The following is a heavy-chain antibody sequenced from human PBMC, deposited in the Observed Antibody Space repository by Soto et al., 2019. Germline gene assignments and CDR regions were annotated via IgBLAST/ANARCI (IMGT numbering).Heavy chain of an antibody. V-gene: IGHV3-23*01. CDR1: GFTFSSYA. D-gene: IGHD3-9*01. J-gene: IGHJ4*02. CDR3: AKGEDILTGYYPPGTFDY. Sequence: EVQLLESGGGLVQPGGSLRLSCAASGFTFSSYAMSWVRQAPGKGLEWVSAISGSGGSTYYADSVKGRFTISRDNSKNTLYLQMNSLRAEDTAVYYCAKGEDILTGYYPPGTFDYWGQGTLVTVSS. CDR2: ISGSGGST.